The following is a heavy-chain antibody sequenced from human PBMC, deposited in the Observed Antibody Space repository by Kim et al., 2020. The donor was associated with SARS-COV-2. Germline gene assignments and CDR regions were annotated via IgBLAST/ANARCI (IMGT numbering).Heavy chain of an antibody. CDR2: ISYDGSNK. D-gene: IGHD6-6*01. V-gene: IGHV3-30-3*01. CDR3: ARDSSSFYFEGMDV. J-gene: IGHJ6*02. Sequence: GGSLRLSCAASGFTFSSYAMHWVRQAPGKGLEWVAVISYDGSNKYYADSVKGRFTISRDNSKNTLYLQMNSLRAEDTAVYYCARDSSSFYFEGMDVWGQGTTVTVSS. CDR1: GFTFSSYA.